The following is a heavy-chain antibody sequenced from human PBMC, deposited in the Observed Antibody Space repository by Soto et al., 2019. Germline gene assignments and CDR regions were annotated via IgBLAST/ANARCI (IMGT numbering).Heavy chain of an antibody. CDR3: ARTRREMATDWYFDL. Sequence: TGGSLRLSCAAPGFTFSSYGMHWVRQAPGKGLEWVAVIWYDGGNKYYADSVKGRFTISRDNSKNTLYLQMNSLRAEDTAVYYCARTRREMATDWYFDLWGRGTLVTVSS. CDR1: GFTFSSYG. J-gene: IGHJ2*01. CDR2: IWYDGGNK. V-gene: IGHV3-33*01. D-gene: IGHD5-12*01.